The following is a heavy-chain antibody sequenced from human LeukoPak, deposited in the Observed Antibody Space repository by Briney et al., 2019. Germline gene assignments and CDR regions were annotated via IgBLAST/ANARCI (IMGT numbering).Heavy chain of an antibody. Sequence: PGGSLRLSCAASGFTFSSYAMSWVRQAPGKGLEWVSAISGSGGSTYYADSVKGRFTIPRDNSKNTLYLQMNSLRAEDTAVYCCAKGSGGSVGDFDYWGQGTLVTVPS. CDR2: ISGSGGST. CDR1: GFTFSSYA. CDR3: AKGSGGSVGDFDY. V-gene: IGHV3-23*01. J-gene: IGHJ4*02. D-gene: IGHD2-15*01.